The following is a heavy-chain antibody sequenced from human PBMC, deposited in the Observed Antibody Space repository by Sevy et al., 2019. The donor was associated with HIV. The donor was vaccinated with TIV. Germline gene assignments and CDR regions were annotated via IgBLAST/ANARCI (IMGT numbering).Heavy chain of an antibody. CDR1: GYTFSTYR. CDR2: ISPHNGDT. CDR3: ARAFCSGGRCYSLAY. J-gene: IGHJ4*02. D-gene: IGHD2-15*01. Sequence: ASVKVSCKVSGYTFSTYRITWVRQAPGQGLEWMGWISPHNGDTNYARTLQDKVSMTTDTSTTTAYMELRGLTSDDTALYYCARAFCSGGRCYSLAYWGQGTLVTVSS. V-gene: IGHV1-18*01.